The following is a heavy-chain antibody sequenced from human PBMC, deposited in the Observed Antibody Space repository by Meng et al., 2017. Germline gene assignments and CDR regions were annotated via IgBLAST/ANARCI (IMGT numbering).Heavy chain of an antibody. J-gene: IGHJ4*02. Sequence: VQLAQSGAEMKRPGPAVKFSCKASGYTFTGYYRHGVRQAPGQGLEWMGRINPNSGGTNYAQKFQGRVTMTRDTSISTAYMELSSLRSHDTAVYYCARGDWRSLSFDYWGQGTLVTVSS. D-gene: IGHD1-1*01. CDR2: INPNSGGT. CDR3: ARGDWRSLSFDY. V-gene: IGHV1-2*06. CDR1: GYTFTGYY.